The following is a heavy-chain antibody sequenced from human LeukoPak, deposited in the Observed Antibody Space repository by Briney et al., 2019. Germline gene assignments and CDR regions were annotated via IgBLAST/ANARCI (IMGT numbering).Heavy chain of an antibody. CDR1: GFTFSSYG. J-gene: IGHJ6*02. CDR2: IWYDGSNK. Sequence: GRSLRLSCAASGFTFSSYGMHWVRQAPGKGLEWVAVIWYDGSNKYYADSVKGRFTISRDNSKNTLYLQMDSLRAEDTAVYYCARLGRDGTERYYYYGMDVWGQGTTVTVSS. D-gene: IGHD2-15*01. V-gene: IGHV3-33*01. CDR3: ARLGRDGTERYYYYGMDV.